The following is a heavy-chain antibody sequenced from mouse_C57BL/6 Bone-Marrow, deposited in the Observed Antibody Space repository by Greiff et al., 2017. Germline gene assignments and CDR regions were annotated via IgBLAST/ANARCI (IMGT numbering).Heavy chain of an antibody. Sequence: KLQESGGGLVQPGGSLSLSCAASGFTFTDYYMSWVRQPPGKALEWLGFIRNKANGYTTESSASVKGRFTISRDNSQSILYLQMNALRAEDSATYYCARYDGYYVSLAYWGQGTLVTVSA. J-gene: IGHJ3*01. CDR3: ARYDGYYVSLAY. V-gene: IGHV7-3*01. CDR2: IRNKANGYTT. CDR1: GFTFTDYY. D-gene: IGHD2-3*01.